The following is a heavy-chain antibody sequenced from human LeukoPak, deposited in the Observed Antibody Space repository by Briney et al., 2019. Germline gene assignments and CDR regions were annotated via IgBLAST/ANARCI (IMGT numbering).Heavy chain of an antibody. CDR3: ASGPESYYFDY. V-gene: IGHV4-59*01. Sequence: SETLSLTCSVTGGSISTYYYSWIRQPPGKELEWIGYVYYSGNTNYNPSLKSRVTISLDTSKNHLSLKMTSVTVADTAMYYCASGPESYYFDYWGQGALVTVSS. J-gene: IGHJ4*02. CDR2: VYYSGNT. CDR1: GGSISTYY.